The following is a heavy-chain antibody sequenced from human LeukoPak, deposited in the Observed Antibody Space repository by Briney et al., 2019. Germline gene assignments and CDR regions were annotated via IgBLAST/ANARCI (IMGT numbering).Heavy chain of an antibody. CDR1: GGSFSGYY. J-gene: IGHJ2*01. CDR2: IYYSGST. CDR3: ARANAAIAVAGTGWYFDL. D-gene: IGHD6-19*01. V-gene: IGHV4-30-4*08. Sequence: PSETLSLTCAVYGGSFSGYYWSWIRQPPGKGLEWIGYIYYSGSTYYNPSLKSRVTISVDTSKNQFSLKLSSVTAADTAVYYCARANAAIAVAGTGWYFDLWGRGTLVTVSS.